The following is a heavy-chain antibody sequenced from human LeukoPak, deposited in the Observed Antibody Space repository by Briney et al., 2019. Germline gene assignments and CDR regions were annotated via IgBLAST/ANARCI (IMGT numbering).Heavy chain of an antibody. V-gene: IGHV3-48*04. J-gene: IGHJ3*02. CDR2: ISSSSSTI. D-gene: IGHD3-16*01. CDR1: GFTFSSYS. CDR3: ARDEEGGAFDI. Sequence: GGSLRPSCAASGFTFSSYSMNWVRQAPGKGLEWVSYISSSSSTIYYADSVKGRFTISRDNAKNSLYLQMNSLRAEDTAVYYCARDEEGGAFDIWGQGTMVTVSS.